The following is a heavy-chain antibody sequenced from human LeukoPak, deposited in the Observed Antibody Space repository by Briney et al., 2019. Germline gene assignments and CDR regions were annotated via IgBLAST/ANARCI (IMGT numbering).Heavy chain of an antibody. V-gene: IGHV3-21*01. D-gene: IGHD6-13*01. Sequence: SVKGRFTISRDNAKNSLYLQMNSLRAEDTAVYCCAKGAGSSWFDYWGQGTLVTVSS. J-gene: IGHJ4*02. CDR3: AKGAGSSWFDY.